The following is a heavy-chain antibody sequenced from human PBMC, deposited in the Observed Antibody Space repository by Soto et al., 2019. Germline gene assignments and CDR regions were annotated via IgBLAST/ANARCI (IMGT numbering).Heavy chain of an antibody. CDR3: FRNPTVFFQAEDG. J-gene: IGHJ6*01. Sequence: RHTQGKGLELVAFISYDGSNKYYADSVKGRFTISRDNSKNRLYLQMDSLRAEDTAVYFCFRNPTVFFQAEDG. D-gene: IGHD4-4*01. V-gene: IGHV3-30-3*01. CDR2: ISYDGSNK.